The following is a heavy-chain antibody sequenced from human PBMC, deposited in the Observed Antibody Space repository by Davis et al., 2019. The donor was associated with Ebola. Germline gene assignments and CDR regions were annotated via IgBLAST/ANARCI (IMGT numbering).Heavy chain of an antibody. CDR2: ISGGGGDT. J-gene: IGHJ6*02. Sequence: GGSLRLSCAASGFTFNNYGMNWVRQPPGKGLEWVAYISGGGGDTYYADSVKGRFTISRDNSKNTLYLQMNSLRAEDTAVYYCARDWDAVTTSGGLFYYYYGMDVWGQGTTVTVSS. CDR3: ARDWDAVTTSGGLFYYYYGMDV. V-gene: IGHV3-23*01. D-gene: IGHD4-11*01. CDR1: GFTFNNYG.